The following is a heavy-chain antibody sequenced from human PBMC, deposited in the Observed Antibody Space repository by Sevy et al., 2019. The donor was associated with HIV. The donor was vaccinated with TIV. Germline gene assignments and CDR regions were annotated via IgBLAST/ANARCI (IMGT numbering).Heavy chain of an antibody. CDR1: GYRFTNYW. V-gene: IGHV5-51*01. CDR3: ARVIVATTYPIRVHESDI. D-gene: IGHD5-12*01. J-gene: IGHJ3*02. CDR2: IYPGDSDT. Sequence: GESLKISCKGSGYRFTNYWLGWVRQMPGKGLEWMGMIYPGDSDTSYSPSFQGQVSISAAKSISTAYLQWTSLKASDTAMYYCARVIVATTYPIRVHESDIWGQGTMVTVSS.